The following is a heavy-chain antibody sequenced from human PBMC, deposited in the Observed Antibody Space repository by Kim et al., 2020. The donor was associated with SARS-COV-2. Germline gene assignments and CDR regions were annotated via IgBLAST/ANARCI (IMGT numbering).Heavy chain of an antibody. CDR3: ARFQHGSGSYLDPFDI. Sequence: SETLSLTCTVSGGSLSPYYWSWIRQPPGKGLEWIGYMHYSGRANYSPSLKSRVAISVDTSKNHFSLNLTSVTAADTAKYFCARFQHGSGSYLDPFDIWGQGTLV. J-gene: IGHJ3*02. V-gene: IGHV4-59*01. CDR1: GGSLSPYY. D-gene: IGHD3-10*01. CDR2: MHYSGRA.